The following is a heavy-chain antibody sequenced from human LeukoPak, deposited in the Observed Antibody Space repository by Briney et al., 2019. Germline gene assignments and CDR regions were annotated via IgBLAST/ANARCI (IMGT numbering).Heavy chain of an antibody. CDR2: IKSDGTSA. V-gene: IGHV3-74*01. CDR3: AKEDGAFDI. CDR1: TSTGLVW. J-gene: IGHJ3*02. Sequence: GGSLRLSCAASTSTGLVWMDWVRKAPGKGLVWVARIKSDGTSANYADSVRGRFTISRDNAKNSLYLQMNSLRAEDTALYYCAKEDGAFDIWGQGTMVTVSS.